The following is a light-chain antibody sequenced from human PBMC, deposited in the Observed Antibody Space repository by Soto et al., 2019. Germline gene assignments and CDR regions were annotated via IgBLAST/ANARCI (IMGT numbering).Light chain of an antibody. CDR2: EVS. Sequence: QSVLTQPPSASGSPGQSVTISCTGTSSDVGGYNYVSWYQQHPGKAPKLMIYEVSKRPSGVPDRFSGSKSGNTASLTVSGRQAEDEADYYCSSSAGSNIVVFGGGTKLTVL. CDR1: SSDVGGYNY. J-gene: IGLJ2*01. V-gene: IGLV2-8*01. CDR3: SSSAGSNIVV.